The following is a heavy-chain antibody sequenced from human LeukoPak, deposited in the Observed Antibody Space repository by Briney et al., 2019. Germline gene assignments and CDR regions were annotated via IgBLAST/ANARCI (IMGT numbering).Heavy chain of an antibody. CDR1: GFTFSSYA. CDR2: IRNKVNSYVT. J-gene: IGHJ4*02. Sequence: PGGSLRLSCAASGFTFSSYAMSWVRQAPGKGLEWVGRIRNKVNSYVTEYAASVKGRFTISRDDPSNSLYLQMNSLKTEDTAVYYCVRESSGSFYDWGQGTLVTVSS. D-gene: IGHD1-26*01. V-gene: IGHV3-72*01. CDR3: VRESSGSFYD.